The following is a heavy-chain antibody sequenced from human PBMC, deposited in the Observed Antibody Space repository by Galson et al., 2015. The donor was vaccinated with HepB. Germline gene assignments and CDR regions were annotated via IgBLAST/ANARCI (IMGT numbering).Heavy chain of an antibody. Sequence: WTRQPPGKGLEWLGSIYYSGSTYYNPSLKSRVTISVDTSKNQFSLKLSSVTAADTAVYYCARRWYSSSSVYFDYWGQGTLVTVSS. J-gene: IGHJ4*02. D-gene: IGHD6-6*01. CDR2: IYYSGST. V-gene: IGHV4-39*01. CDR3: ARRWYSSSSVYFDY.